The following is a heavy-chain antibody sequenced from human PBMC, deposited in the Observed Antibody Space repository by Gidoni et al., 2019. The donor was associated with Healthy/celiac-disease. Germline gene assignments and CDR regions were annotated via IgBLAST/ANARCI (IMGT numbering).Heavy chain of an antibody. J-gene: IGHJ6*02. V-gene: IGHV3-7*03. D-gene: IGHD2-2*01. CDR3: ARVYRGYQLLYYYYGMDV. CDR1: GFTFSSYW. CDR2: IKQDGSEK. Sequence: EVQLVESGGGLVQPGGSLRLSCAASGFTFSSYWMSWVRQAPGKGLEWVANIKQDGSEKYYVDSVKGRFTISRDNAKNSLYLQMNSLRAEDTAVYYCARVYRGYQLLYYYYGMDVWGQGTTVTVSS.